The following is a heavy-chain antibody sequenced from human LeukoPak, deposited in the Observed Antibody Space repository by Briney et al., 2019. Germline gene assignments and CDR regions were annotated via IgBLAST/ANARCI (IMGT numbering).Heavy chain of an antibody. J-gene: IGHJ6*03. CDR2: INPSGGRT. CDR1: GYTFTSYY. CDR3: ARGGDIHLWISYYYYMDV. D-gene: IGHD5-18*01. Sequence: ASVKVSCKASGYTFTSYYMHWVRQAPGQGLEWMGLINPSGGRTTYAQKFPGRVTLTRDMSTSTAYMELRSLRSEDTAVYYCARGGDIHLWISYYYYMDVWGKGTTVTVSS. V-gene: IGHV1-46*01.